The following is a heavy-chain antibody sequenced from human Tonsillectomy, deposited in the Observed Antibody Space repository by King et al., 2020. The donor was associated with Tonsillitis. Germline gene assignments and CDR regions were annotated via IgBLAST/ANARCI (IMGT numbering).Heavy chain of an antibody. V-gene: IGHV3-33*05. J-gene: IGHJ3*02. Sequence: VQLVESGGGVVQPGRSLRLSCVASGFTFNNYGMDWVSQAPGKGLEWVALISYDGSKRDYVDSVEGRFTISRDNSKNTLYLRMNSLRAEDTAVYFCASVRSGYYVILTGYLGAFDIWGQGTMVTVSS. CDR2: ISYDGSKR. CDR1: GFTFNNYG. CDR3: ASVRSGYYVILTGYLGAFDI. D-gene: IGHD3-9*01.